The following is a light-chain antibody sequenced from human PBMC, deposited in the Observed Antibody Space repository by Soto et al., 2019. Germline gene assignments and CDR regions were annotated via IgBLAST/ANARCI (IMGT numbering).Light chain of an antibody. V-gene: IGKV3-11*01. Sequence: EIVLTQSPCTLSLSQGEGATLSCRASQSVSSYLAWYQQKPGQAPRLLIYDASNRATGIPARFSGSGSGTDFTLTISSLEPEDFAVYYCQQRSNWPRFGQGTRLEIK. J-gene: IGKJ5*01. CDR2: DAS. CDR1: QSVSSY. CDR3: QQRSNWPR.